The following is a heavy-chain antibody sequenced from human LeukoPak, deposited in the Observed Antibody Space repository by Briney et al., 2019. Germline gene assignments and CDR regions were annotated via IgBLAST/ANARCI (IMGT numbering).Heavy chain of an antibody. J-gene: IGHJ3*02. V-gene: IGHV3-74*01. CDR1: GFAFSSYW. Sequence: GGSLRLSCAASGFAFSSYWMSWVRQAPGKGLVWVSRINSDGSSTSYADSVKGRFTISRDNAKNTLYLQMNSLRAEDTAVYHCARVDYGDYVAAVDIWGQGTMVTVFS. CDR3: ARVDYGDYVAAVDI. D-gene: IGHD4-17*01. CDR2: INSDGSST.